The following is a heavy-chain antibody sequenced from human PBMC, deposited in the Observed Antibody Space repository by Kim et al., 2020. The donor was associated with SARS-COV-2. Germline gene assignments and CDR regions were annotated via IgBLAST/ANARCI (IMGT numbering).Heavy chain of an antibody. CDR3: ARDRSRPNVLLWFGGIYSY. Sequence: ASVKVSCKASGYTFTSYYMHWVRQAPGQGLEWMGIINPSGGSTSYAQKFQGRVTMTRDTSTSTVYMELSSLRSEDTAVYYCARDRSRPNVLLWFGGIYSYWGQGTLVTVSS. D-gene: IGHD3-10*01. CDR2: INPSGGST. V-gene: IGHV1-46*01. CDR1: GYTFTSYY. J-gene: IGHJ4*02.